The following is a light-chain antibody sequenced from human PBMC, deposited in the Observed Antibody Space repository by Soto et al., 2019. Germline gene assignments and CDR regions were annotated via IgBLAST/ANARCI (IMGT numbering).Light chain of an antibody. V-gene: IGKV3-20*01. CDR3: QQYGSSSPST. CDR2: GAS. J-gene: IGKJ5*01. Sequence: EIVLTQSPGTLSLSPGERATLSCRASQSVSSSYLAWYQQKPGQAPRLLIYGASSRATGIPDRFSGSGSWTDFTPTISTLEPEDFAEYYCQQYGSSSPSTFGQGTRLEIK. CDR1: QSVSSSY.